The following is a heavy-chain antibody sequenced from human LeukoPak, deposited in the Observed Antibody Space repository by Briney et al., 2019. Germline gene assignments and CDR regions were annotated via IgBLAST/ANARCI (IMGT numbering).Heavy chain of an antibody. CDR2: INHSGST. J-gene: IGHJ4*02. D-gene: IGHD3-10*01. CDR3: ARAQWYYGSGSYPQYYFDY. Sequence: SSETLSLTCAVYGGSFSGYYWSWIRQPPGKGLEWIGEINHSGSTNYNPSLKSRVTISVDTSKNQFSLKLSSVTAADTAVYYCARAQWYYGSGSYPQYYFDYWGQGTLVTVSS. CDR1: GGSFSGYY. V-gene: IGHV4-34*01.